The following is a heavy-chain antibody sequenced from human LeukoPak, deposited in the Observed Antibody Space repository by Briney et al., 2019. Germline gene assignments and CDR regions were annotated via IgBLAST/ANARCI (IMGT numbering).Heavy chain of an antibody. CDR2: IHPNSGGT. CDR3: ARWTTVLTD. D-gene: IGHD4-17*01. Sequence: GASVEVSCKASGYTFTGYYMHWVRQAPGQGLEWVGWIHPNSGGTNYAQKFQGRVTMTRDTSISTAYMELSSLRSDDTAIYYCARWTTVLTDWGQGTMVIVSS. V-gene: IGHV1-2*02. J-gene: IGHJ3*01. CDR1: GYTFTGYY.